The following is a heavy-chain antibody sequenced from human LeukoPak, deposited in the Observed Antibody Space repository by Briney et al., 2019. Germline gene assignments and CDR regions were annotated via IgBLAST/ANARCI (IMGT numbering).Heavy chain of an antibody. Sequence: SETLSLTCTVSGGSISSGGYYWTWIRQHPGKGLEWIGYIYYSGSTFYNPSLKSRITISRDTSKNQFSLKLSSVTAADTAVYYCARAVVVAPAARYYFDYWGQGTLVTVSS. CDR3: ARAVVVAPAARYYFDY. CDR2: IYYSGST. D-gene: IGHD2-2*01. CDR1: GGSISSGGYY. V-gene: IGHV4-31*03. J-gene: IGHJ4*02.